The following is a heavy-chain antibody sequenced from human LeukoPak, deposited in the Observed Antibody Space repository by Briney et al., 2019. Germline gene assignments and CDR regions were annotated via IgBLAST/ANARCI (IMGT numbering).Heavy chain of an antibody. CDR3: AKRSGAPNNFDY. J-gene: IGHJ4*02. V-gene: IGHV3-43*02. Sequence: GGSLRLSCATSVFTFDEHAMHWVRQVPGRGLEWGSLISGDGANEYYADSVKGRFTISRDNSRNSLFLQMNSLRTEDTALYFCAKRSGAPNNFDYWGQGVLVTVSS. CDR2: ISGDGANE. CDR1: VFTFDEHA. D-gene: IGHD1-1*01.